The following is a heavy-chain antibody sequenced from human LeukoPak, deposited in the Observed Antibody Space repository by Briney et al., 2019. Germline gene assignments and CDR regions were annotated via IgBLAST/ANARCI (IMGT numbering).Heavy chain of an antibody. J-gene: IGHJ4*02. D-gene: IGHD3-22*01. CDR1: GGTFSSYA. CDR3: ARGYYYDSSGNLDY. V-gene: IGHV1-46*01. Sequence: ASVKVSCEASGGTFSSYAISWVRQAPGQGLEWMGIINPSGGSTSYAQKFQGRVIMTRDTSTSTVYMELSSLRSEDTAVNYCARGYYYDSSGNLDYWGQGTLVTVSS. CDR2: INPSGGST.